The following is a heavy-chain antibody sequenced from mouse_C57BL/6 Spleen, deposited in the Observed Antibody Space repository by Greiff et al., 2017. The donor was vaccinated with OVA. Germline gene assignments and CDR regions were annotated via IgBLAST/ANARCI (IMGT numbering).Heavy chain of an antibody. Sequence: QVQLQQPGAELVKPGASVKMSCKASGYTFTSYWITWVKQRPGQGLEWIGDIYPGSGSTNYNEKFKSKATLTVDTSSSTAYMQLSSLTSEDSAVYDCARKGDYDERFAYWGQGTLVTVSA. D-gene: IGHD2-4*01. J-gene: IGHJ3*01. V-gene: IGHV1-55*01. CDR1: GYTFTSYW. CDR2: IYPGSGST. CDR3: ARKGDYDERFAY.